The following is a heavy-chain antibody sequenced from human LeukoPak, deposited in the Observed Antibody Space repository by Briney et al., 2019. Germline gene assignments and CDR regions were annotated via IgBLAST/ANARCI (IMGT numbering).Heavy chain of an antibody. CDR2: ILSDGSKE. J-gene: IGHJ4*02. CDR3: AKVAGGYSSSPSMDY. D-gene: IGHD6-6*01. Sequence: GGSLRLSCAASGFTFSSYGMHWVRQAPGKGLEWAAVILSDGSKEFYTDSVKGRFTISRDNSKNTLYLQMNSLRVEDTAVYYCAKVAGGYSSSPSMDYWGQGTLVTVSS. V-gene: IGHV3-30*02. CDR1: GFTFSSYG.